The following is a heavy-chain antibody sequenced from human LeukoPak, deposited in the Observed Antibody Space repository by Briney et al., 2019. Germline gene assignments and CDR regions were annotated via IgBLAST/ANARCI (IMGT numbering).Heavy chain of an antibody. CDR3: ARLDSYGMDV. Sequence: GGSLRLSCAASGFTFSSYSMNWVRQAPGKGLEWVSPISSSSRYIYYADSVKGRFTISRDNAKNSLYLQMNSLRAEPTAVYYCARLDSYGMDVWGQGTTVTVSS. CDR1: GFTFSSYS. J-gene: IGHJ6*02. V-gene: IGHV3-21*01. CDR2: ISSSSRYI.